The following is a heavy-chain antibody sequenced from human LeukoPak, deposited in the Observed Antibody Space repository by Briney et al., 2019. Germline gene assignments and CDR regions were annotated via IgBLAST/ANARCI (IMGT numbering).Heavy chain of an antibody. J-gene: IGHJ6*03. D-gene: IGHD2-8*01. V-gene: IGHV3-20*04. CDR1: GFTFNDYG. Sequence: GGSLRLSCAASGFTFNDYGMSWVRQAPGKGLEWVSGINWNGGRTGYADSMKGRFIISRDNAKNSLYLQVNSLRAEDTALYYCAKDATYAMTYYYYYYYMDVWGKGTTVTVSS. CDR2: INWNGGRT. CDR3: AKDATYAMTYYYYYYYMDV.